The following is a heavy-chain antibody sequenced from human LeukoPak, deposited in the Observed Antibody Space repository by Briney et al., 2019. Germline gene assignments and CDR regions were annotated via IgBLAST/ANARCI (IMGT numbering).Heavy chain of an antibody. V-gene: IGHV1-69*13. J-gene: IGHJ6*02. CDR2: IIPIFGTA. D-gene: IGHD3-3*01. CDR3: ASGFWSGYLETPYYYGMDV. CDR1: GGTFSSYA. Sequence: SVKASCKASGGTFSSYAISWVRQAPGQGLEWMGGIIPIFGTANYAQKFQGRVTITADESTSTAYMELSSLRSEDTAVYYCASGFWSGYLETPYYYGMDVWGQGTTVTVSS.